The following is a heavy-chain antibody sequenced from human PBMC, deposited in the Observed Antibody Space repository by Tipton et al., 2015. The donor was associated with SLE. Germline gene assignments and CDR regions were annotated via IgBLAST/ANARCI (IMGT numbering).Heavy chain of an antibody. CDR2: ISGSGGST. J-gene: IGHJ4*02. V-gene: IGHV3-23*01. Sequence: SLRLSCAASGFTFSSYAMSWVRQAPGKGLEWVSDISGSGGSTYYADSVTVRFTISRDNSQNMLYLQMDSLRAEDTAVYYCAKGAPSASGPEYWGQGTLVTVSS. CDR1: GFTFSSYA. D-gene: IGHD6-13*01. CDR3: AKGAPSASGPEY.